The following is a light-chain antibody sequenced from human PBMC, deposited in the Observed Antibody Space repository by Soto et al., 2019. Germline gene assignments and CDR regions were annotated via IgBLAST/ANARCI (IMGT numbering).Light chain of an antibody. CDR3: QQSYSTPYT. CDR1: QSISSY. CDR2: AAS. Sequence: DIQMTQSPSSLSASVGDRVTITCRASQSISSYLDWYQQKPGKAPKLLIYAASSLQSGVPSRFSGSGSGTDSNLTISSLQPEYLATYYYQQSYSTPYTFGQGTKLESK. J-gene: IGKJ2*01. V-gene: IGKV1-39*01.